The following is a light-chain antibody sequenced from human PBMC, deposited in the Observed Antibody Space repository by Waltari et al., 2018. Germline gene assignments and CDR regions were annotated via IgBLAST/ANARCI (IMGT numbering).Light chain of an antibody. CDR1: QGINTY. Sequence: AIRMTQSPSPFSASTGDRVTMTCQASQGINTYVARYQQKPGKAPNLLIYAASTLQSGVPSRFSGSGSGTDFTLTISCLQSEDFAAYYCQQYYNYPYTLGQGTKVEIK. J-gene: IGKJ2*01. CDR2: AAS. V-gene: IGKV1-8*01. CDR3: QQYYNYPYT.